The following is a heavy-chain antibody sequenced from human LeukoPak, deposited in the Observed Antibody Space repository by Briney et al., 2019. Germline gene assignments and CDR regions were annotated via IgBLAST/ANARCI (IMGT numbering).Heavy chain of an antibody. CDR1: GYTFTGYY. Sequence: PEASVKVSCKASGYTFTGYYLHWVRQAPGQGLEWMGWINPNSGGTNYAQKFQGRVTMTEDTSTDTAYMELSSLRSEDTAVYYCATDGGDYYGMDVWGQGTTVTVSS. D-gene: IGHD3-3*01. V-gene: IGHV1-2*02. J-gene: IGHJ6*02. CDR2: INPNSGGT. CDR3: ATDGGDYYGMDV.